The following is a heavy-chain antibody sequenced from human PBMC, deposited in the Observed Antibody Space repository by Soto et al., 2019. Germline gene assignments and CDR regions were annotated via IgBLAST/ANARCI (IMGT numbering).Heavy chain of an antibody. J-gene: IGHJ4*02. CDR2: INHSGRT. CDR3: ARGNIAAALVY. V-gene: IGHV4-34*01. CDR1: GGSISGHY. Sequence: QVQLQQWGAGLLKPSETLSLTCAVYGGSISGHYWNWIRQPPGKGLEWIGEINHSGRTNYNPSLKSRVTTSVDTPKNPFSLNLGSVTAADAAVYYCARGNIAAALVYWGQGTLVTVSS. D-gene: IGHD6-13*01.